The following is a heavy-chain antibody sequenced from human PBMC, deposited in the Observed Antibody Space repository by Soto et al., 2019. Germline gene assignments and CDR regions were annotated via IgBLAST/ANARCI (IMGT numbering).Heavy chain of an antibody. CDR1: GGSISSSSYY. D-gene: IGHD6-13*01. V-gene: IGHV4-39*07. J-gene: IGHJ4*02. Sequence: SETLSLTCTVSGGSISSSSYYWGWIRQPPGKGLEWIGSIYYSGSTYHNPSLESRLTISVDKSKNQFSLKLTSVTAADTAVYYCARARATIAAAAVFDCWGQGTLVTVSS. CDR3: ARARATIAAAAVFDC. CDR2: IYYSGST.